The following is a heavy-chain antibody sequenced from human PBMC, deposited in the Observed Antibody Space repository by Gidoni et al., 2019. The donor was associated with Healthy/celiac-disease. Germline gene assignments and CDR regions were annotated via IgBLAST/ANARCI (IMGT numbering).Heavy chain of an antibody. V-gene: IGHV1-24*01. CDR3: ATDHGYYYDSSGYASLDY. D-gene: IGHD3-22*01. CDR2: FDPEDCET. J-gene: IGHJ4*02. CDR1: GYTLTEVA. Sequence: QVQLVQSGAEVKKPGAAVKVSGKVAGYTLTEVAMHWVRQAPGKGLEWMGGFDPEDCETIYAQKFQGRVTMTEDTSTDTAYMELSSLRSEDPAVYYCATDHGYYYDSSGYASLDYWGQGTLVTVSS.